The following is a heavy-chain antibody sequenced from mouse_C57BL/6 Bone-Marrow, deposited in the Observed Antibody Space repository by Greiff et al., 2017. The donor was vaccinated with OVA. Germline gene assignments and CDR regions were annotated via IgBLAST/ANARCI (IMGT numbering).Heavy chain of an antibody. D-gene: IGHD4-1*01. J-gene: IGHJ3*01. CDR2: IDPSDSYT. CDR3: ARDWAAWFAY. Sequence: QVQLQQPGAELVMPGASVKLSCKASGYTFTSYWMHWVKQRPGQGLEWIGEIDPSDSYTNYNQKFQGKSTLTVDKSSSTAYMQLSSLASEDSAVYYCARDWAAWFAYWGQGTLVTVSA. CDR1: GYTFTSYW. V-gene: IGHV1-69*01.